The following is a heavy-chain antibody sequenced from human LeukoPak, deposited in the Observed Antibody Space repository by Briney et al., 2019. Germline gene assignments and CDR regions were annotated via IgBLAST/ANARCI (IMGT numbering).Heavy chain of an antibody. CDR3: ARHFLTAGYFQH. J-gene: IGHJ1*01. CDR1: GGSISSYY. D-gene: IGHD6-13*01. V-gene: IGHV4-59*08. CDR2: VFYTGST. Sequence: SETLSLTCTVSGGSISSYYWSWIRQPPGKGLEWIGYVFYTGSTNYNPSLKSRVTISVDTSKNQFSLELSSVSAADTAVYYCARHFLTAGYFQHWGQGALVTVSS.